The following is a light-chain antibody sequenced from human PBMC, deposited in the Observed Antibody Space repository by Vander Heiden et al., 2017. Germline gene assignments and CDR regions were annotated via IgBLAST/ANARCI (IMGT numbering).Light chain of an antibody. CDR1: QSISTN. CDR3: QRGHDWLQT. J-gene: IGKJ1*01. CDR2: GAS. Sequence: EIVMTQSPATLSVSPGENVILSCRASQSISTNLAWYQQKPGQSPRLLIRGASSRANGVPARFSGSGSGTEFTLTISSLESEDFAVYFCQRGHDWLQTFGQGTKVEIK. V-gene: IGKV3-15*01.